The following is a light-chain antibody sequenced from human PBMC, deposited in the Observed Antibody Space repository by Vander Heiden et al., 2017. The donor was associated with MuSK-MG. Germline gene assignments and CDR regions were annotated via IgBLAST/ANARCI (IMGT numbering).Light chain of an antibody. CDR1: QGISNY. V-gene: IGKV1-9*01. J-gene: IGKJ2*01. CDR2: AAS. CDR3: QQEDTCPFT. Sequence: DIQLTQSPSSLSASVGDRVTITCQASQGISNYLDWYQYKPGKAPNLLIYAASTVQRGVPSRFSGSGSGTEFTLTISSLQPEDFATYYCQQEDTCPFTFGQGTKVDIK.